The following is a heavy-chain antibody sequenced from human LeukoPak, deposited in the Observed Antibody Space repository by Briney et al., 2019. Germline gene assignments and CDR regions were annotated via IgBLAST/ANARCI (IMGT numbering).Heavy chain of an antibody. CDR3: AKDIRGSTSWYGLDY. V-gene: IGHV3-48*04. Sequence: GGSLRLSCATSGFTFSSYSINWVRQAPGKGLEWVSYISSSSSTIYYADSVKGRFTISRDNAKNSLYLQMNSLRAEDTALYSCAKDIRGSTSWYGLDYWGQGTLVTVSS. CDR2: ISSSSSTI. J-gene: IGHJ4*02. CDR1: GFTFSSYS. D-gene: IGHD6-13*01.